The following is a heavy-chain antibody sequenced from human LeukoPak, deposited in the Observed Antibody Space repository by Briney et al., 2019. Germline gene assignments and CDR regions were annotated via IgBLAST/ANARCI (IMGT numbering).Heavy chain of an antibody. CDR3: AREELGSSLGFDP. CDR1: GFTFSSYT. Sequence: GGSLRLSCAASGFTFSSYTIHWVRQPPGKGLEWVAVISFDGSNKYYADSVKGRFIISRDNSKNTLYLQMNSLRAEDTAVYYCAREELGSSLGFDPWGQGTLVTVSS. CDR2: ISFDGSNK. D-gene: IGHD3-16*01. V-gene: IGHV3-30-3*01. J-gene: IGHJ5*02.